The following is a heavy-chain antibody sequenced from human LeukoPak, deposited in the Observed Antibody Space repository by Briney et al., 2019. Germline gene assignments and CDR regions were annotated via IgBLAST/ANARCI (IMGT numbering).Heavy chain of an antibody. CDR1: GFTLSSFW. J-gene: IGHJ4*02. Sequence: GGSLRLSCAASGFTLSSFWMSWVRQAPGKGLEWVAIIKQDGSEKHYVDFVKGRFTISRDNAKNSLYLQMNSLRAEDTAVYYRARGGFYPDYWGQGTLVTVSS. D-gene: IGHD3-3*01. CDR2: IKQDGSEK. CDR3: ARGGFYPDY. V-gene: IGHV3-7*03.